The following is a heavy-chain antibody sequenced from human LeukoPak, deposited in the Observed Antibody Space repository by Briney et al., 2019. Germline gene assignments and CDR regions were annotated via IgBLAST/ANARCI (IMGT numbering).Heavy chain of an antibody. CDR2: TYYSGST. V-gene: IGHV4-59*08. D-gene: IGHD6-19*01. CDR3: ARRGYSSSHFDY. J-gene: IGHJ4*02. CDR1: GGSISNYY. Sequence: ASETLSLTCTVSGGSISNYYWNWIRHPPGKGLEWIGYTYYSGSTNYNPSLKSRVIISVDTSKNQLSLKLSSVTAADTAVYYCARRGYSSSHFDYWGQGTLVTVSS.